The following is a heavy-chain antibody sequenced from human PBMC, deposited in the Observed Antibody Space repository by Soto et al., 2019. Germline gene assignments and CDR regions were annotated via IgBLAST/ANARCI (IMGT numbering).Heavy chain of an antibody. CDR1: GGTFINYA. CDR2: IIPMFGMA. CDR3: ARDSSSYNWFDP. V-gene: IGHV1-69*13. J-gene: IGHJ5*02. Sequence: PVKVSCKASGGTFINYAISWVRLAPGQGLEWMGGIIPMFGMANYLQKFQGRVTITADESTSTASMELSSLMSEDTAVYYCARDSSSYNWFDPWGQGTLVTVSS. D-gene: IGHD6-13*01.